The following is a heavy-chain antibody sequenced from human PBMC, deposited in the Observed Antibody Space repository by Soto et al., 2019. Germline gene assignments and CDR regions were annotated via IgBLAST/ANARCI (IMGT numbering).Heavy chain of an antibody. Sequence: SETLSLTCTVSGGSISSSSYYWGWIRQPPGKGLEWIGSIFYSGSTYYNPSLKSRVTISVDTSKNQFSLKLSSVTAADTAVYYCARVGNSTVPAAKLVRQQLARNHYFDYWGQGTLVTVSS. CDR3: ARVGNSTVPAAKLVRQQLARNHYFDY. CDR2: IFYSGST. V-gene: IGHV4-39*01. D-gene: IGHD2-2*01. CDR1: GGSISSSSYY. J-gene: IGHJ4*02.